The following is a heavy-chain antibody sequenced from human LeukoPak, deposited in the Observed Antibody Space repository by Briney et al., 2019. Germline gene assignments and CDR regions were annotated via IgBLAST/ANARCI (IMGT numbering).Heavy chain of an antibody. CDR2: IHYSGSP. Sequence: SETLSLTCLVSSGSNYWSWIRQSPGKGFEWIAYIHYSGSPHYNPSLNSRVTASIDTSKNQFSLQLNSVTAADTAVYYCARHSNWNGGVDWFDPWGQGIQVTVSS. CDR3: ARHSNWNGGVDWFDP. CDR1: SGSNY. D-gene: IGHD1-20*01. J-gene: IGHJ5*02. V-gene: IGHV4-59*08.